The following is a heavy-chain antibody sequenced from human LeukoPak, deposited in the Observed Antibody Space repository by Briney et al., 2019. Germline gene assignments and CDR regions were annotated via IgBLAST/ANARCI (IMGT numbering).Heavy chain of an antibody. J-gene: IGHJ4*02. CDR3: AKMVRGVTIDY. V-gene: IGHV3-23*01. CDR2: ISGSGGST. D-gene: IGHD3-10*01. Sequence: GGSLRLSCAASGFTFSSYAMHWVRQAPGKGLEWVSAISGSGGSTYYADSVKGWFTISRDNSKNTLYLQMNSLRAEDTAVYYCAKMVRGVTIDYWGQGTLVTVSS. CDR1: GFTFSSYA.